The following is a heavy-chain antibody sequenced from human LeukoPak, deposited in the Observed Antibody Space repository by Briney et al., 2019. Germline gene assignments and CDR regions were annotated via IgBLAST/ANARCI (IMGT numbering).Heavy chain of an antibody. CDR3: AKDGGLWVSAHWGDS. CDR2: ITTSDGNT. V-gene: IGHV3-23*01. CDR1: GFTFSSYT. Sequence: GGSLRLSCAASGFTFSSYTMSWVRQAPGKGLEWVSTITTSDGNTYYADFVKGRFTVSRDNSKNTLYLQMNSLRAEGTAVYYCAKDGGLWVSAHWGDSWGRGTLVTVSS. D-gene: IGHD7-27*01. J-gene: IGHJ4*02.